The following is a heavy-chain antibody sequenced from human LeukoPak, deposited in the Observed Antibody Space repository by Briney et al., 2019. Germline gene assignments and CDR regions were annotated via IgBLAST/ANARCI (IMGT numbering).Heavy chain of an antibody. CDR2: ISGSGGST. V-gene: IGHV3-23*01. Sequence: GGSLRLSCAASGFTFGTYSMNWVRQAPGKGLERVSAISGSGGSTYYADSVKGRFTISRDNSKNTLYLQMNSLRAEDTAVYYCAKDLGLKTYYYDSSGSLPDYWGQGTLVTVSS. D-gene: IGHD3-22*01. J-gene: IGHJ4*02. CDR1: GFTFGTYS. CDR3: AKDLGLKTYYYDSSGSLPDY.